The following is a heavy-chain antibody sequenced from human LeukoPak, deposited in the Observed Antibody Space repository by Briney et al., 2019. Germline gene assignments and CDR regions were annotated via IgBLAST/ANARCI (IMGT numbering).Heavy chain of an antibody. D-gene: IGHD2-15*01. CDR2: LSGSGTST. V-gene: IGHV3-23*01. J-gene: IGHJ4*02. Sequence: GGSLRLSCAASGFTFNDYAMSWVRQAPGKGMEWVSGLSGSGTSTYYADSVKARFTISRDNSKNTLYLQMNSLRAEDTAVYYCAKLGAYCSGGSCYSEKSRFDYWGQGTLVTVSS. CDR1: GFTFNDYA. CDR3: AKLGAYCSGGSCYSEKSRFDY.